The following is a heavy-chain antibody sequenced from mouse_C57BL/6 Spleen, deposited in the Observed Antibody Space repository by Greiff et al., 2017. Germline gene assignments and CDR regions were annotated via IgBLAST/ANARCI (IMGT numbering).Heavy chain of an antibody. CDR1: GYSFTGYY. CDR3: ARSPITTVVATDFDY. J-gene: IGHJ2*01. CDR2: INPSTGGT. V-gene: IGHV1-42*01. Sequence: EVKLMESGPELVKPGASVKISCKASGYSFTGYYMNWVKQSPEKSLEWIGEINPSTGGTTYNQKFKAKATLTVDKSSSTAYMQLKSLTSEDSAVYYCARSPITTVVATDFDYWGQGTTLTVSS. D-gene: IGHD1-1*01.